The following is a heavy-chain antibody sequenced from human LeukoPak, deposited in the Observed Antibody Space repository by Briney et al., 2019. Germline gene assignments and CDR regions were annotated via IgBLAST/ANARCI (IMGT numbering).Heavy chain of an antibody. J-gene: IGHJ4*02. D-gene: IGHD2-2*01. CDR1: GFTFSNAW. V-gene: IGHV3-15*01. Sequence: GGSLRLSCAASGFTFSNAWMSWVRQAPGKGLEWVGRIKSKTDGGTTDFAAPVKGRFTISRDDSKNTLYLQMSSLKTEDTAVYYCTTDPLSSISLSFDCWGQGALVTVSS. CDR3: TTDPLSSISLSFDC. CDR2: IKSKTDGGTT.